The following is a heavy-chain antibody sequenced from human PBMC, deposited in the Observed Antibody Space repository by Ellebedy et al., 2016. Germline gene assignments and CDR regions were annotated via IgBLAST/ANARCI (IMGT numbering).Heavy chain of an antibody. Sequence: GESLKISXTASGFTFSDYAMSWVRQAPGKGLEWVAAIGGSDGNTDYADSVKGRFTISRDNAKNTLSLQMNSLRVEDTAVYYCVREELSSGWNLDYWGQGTLVTVSS. J-gene: IGHJ4*02. V-gene: IGHV3-23*01. CDR2: IGGSDGNT. D-gene: IGHD6-19*01. CDR1: GFTFSDYA. CDR3: VREELSSGWNLDY.